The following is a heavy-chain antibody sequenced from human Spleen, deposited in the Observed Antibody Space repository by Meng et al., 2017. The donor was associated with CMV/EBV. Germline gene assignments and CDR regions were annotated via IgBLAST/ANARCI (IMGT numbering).Heavy chain of an antibody. Sequence: CAASGFNCSSYAMHWVRQAPGKGLEWVAVISYDGSNKYYADSVKGRFTISRDNSKNTLYLQMNSLRAEDTAVYYCASDVEQLYYFDYWGQGTLVTVSS. CDR2: ISYDGSNK. CDR3: ASDVEQLYYFDY. D-gene: IGHD1/OR15-1a*01. V-gene: IGHV3-30*04. CDR1: GFNCSSYA. J-gene: IGHJ4*02.